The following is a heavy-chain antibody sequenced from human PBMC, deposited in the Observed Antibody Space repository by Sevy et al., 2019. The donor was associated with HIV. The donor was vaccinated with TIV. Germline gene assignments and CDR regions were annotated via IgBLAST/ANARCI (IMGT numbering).Heavy chain of an antibody. D-gene: IGHD2-15*01. J-gene: IGHJ3*02. V-gene: IGHV4-30-2*01. CDR2: IYHSGST. CDR1: GGSIGSGGYS. Sequence: SETLSLTCAVSGGSIGSGGYSWSWIRQPPGKGLEWIGYIYHSGSTYYNPSLKSRVTISVDRSKNQFSLKLSSVTAAETAVYYCGRGGLPQGLYCSGGSCSRGAFDIWGQGTMVTVSS. CDR3: GRGGLPQGLYCSGGSCSRGAFDI.